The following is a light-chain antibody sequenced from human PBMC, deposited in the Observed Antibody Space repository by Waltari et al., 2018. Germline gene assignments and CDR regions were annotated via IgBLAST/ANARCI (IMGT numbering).Light chain of an antibody. CDR2: DAS. Sequence: EIVLTQSPATLSLSPGERATLSCRASQSVGSYLAWYQQKPGQVPRLVIYDASSRATGVPARFSGSGSGTEFTLTISNLEPEDFAVYYCQQRNIWPNTFGQGTKLEIK. CDR3: QQRNIWPNT. J-gene: IGKJ2*01. V-gene: IGKV3-11*01. CDR1: QSVGSY.